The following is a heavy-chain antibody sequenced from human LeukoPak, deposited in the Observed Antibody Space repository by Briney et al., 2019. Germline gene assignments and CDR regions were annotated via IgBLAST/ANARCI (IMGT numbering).Heavy chain of an antibody. CDR1: GFTFSSYA. Sequence: GGSLRLSCAASGFTFSSYAMSWVRQAPGKGLEWVSAISGSGGSTYYADSVKGRFTISRDNSKNTLYLQMNSLRAEDTAVYYYAKEAYYDFWSGYWRGFDPWGQGTLVTVSS. J-gene: IGHJ5*02. V-gene: IGHV3-23*01. D-gene: IGHD3-3*01. CDR3: AKEAYYDFWSGYWRGFDP. CDR2: ISGSGGST.